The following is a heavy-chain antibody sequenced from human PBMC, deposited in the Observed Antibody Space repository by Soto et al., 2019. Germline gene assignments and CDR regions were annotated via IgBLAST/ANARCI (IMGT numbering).Heavy chain of an antibody. D-gene: IGHD1-1*01. CDR1: GLTVSGKKY. V-gene: IGHV3-53*01. J-gene: IGHJ3*02. CDR3: ATWHQREHAYDI. Sequence: DVQLVESGGGLIQPGGSLRLSCTVFGLTVSGKKYLAWVRQAPGKGPEWVSALYDVDGTYYADSVKGRFTTSGDSSKTSVYLQMNSLRPDDTAVYFCATWHQREHAYDIWGQGTAVTVSS. CDR2: LYDVDGT.